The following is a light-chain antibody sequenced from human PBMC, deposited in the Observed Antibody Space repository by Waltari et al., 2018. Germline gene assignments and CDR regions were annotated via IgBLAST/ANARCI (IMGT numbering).Light chain of an antibody. CDR1: SSDVAGYNY. Sequence: QSALTHPPSASGSTGQSVTISCTGTSSDVAGYNYVSWYQQHPGKAPKLMIYEVSKRPSGVPDRFSGCKSGNTASLTVAGLQAEDEADYYCSSYAGSDNFVIFGGGTKLTVL. CDR2: EVS. V-gene: IGLV2-8*01. CDR3: SSYAGSDNFVI. J-gene: IGLJ2*01.